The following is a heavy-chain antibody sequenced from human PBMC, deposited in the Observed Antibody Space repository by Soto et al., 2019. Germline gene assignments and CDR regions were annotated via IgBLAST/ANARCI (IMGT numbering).Heavy chain of an antibody. J-gene: IGHJ3*02. D-gene: IGHD1-26*01. Sequence: SATLTLTCAVSGGSINSTNWWTWVRQPPGKGLEWIGEISHSGSSNYNPPLMSRATISADKSKNQFSLRLNSVTSADTAFYYCANKGSPDDAFHTWGQGTMVTVSS. CDR2: ISHSGSS. CDR1: GGSINSTNW. V-gene: IGHV4-4*02. CDR3: ANKGSPDDAFHT.